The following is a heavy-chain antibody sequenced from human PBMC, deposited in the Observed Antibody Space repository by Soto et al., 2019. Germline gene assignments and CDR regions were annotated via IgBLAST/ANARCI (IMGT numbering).Heavy chain of an antibody. CDR3: SRAWPQVGGEEYAFDL. V-gene: IGHV1-46*01. D-gene: IGHD2-15*01. Sequence: ASVKVSCKASGYTFTSYYMHWVRQAPGQGLEWMGIINPSGGSTSYAQKFQGRVTMTRDTSTSTVYMELSSLRSEDTAVYYCSRAWPQVGGEEYAFDLWGQGTMVTVSS. J-gene: IGHJ3*01. CDR2: INPSGGST. CDR1: GYTFTSYY.